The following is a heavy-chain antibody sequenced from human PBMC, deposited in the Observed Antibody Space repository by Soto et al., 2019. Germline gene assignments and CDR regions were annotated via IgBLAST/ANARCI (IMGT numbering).Heavy chain of an antibody. D-gene: IGHD6-13*01. V-gene: IGHV3-9*01. Sequence: EVQLVESGGGLVQPGRSLRLSCAASGLTFDDYAMHWVRQVPGKGLEWVSGINWNSGSIGYGDSVKGRFAISRDNAKNSLHLQMNSLSAEDTAFYYCVKDESINWYSGHFRHWGQGTLVTVSS. J-gene: IGHJ1*01. CDR3: VKDESINWYSGHFRH. CDR2: INWNSGSI. CDR1: GLTFDDYA.